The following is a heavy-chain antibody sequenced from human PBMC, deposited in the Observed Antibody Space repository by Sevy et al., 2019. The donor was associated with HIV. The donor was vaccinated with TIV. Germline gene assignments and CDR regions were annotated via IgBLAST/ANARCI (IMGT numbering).Heavy chain of an antibody. CDR3: AKNRPPGGSYFSRHGMDV. CDR2: ISYDGNYR. CDR1: GFTFSTYD. V-gene: IGHV3-30*18. D-gene: IGHD1-26*01. J-gene: IGHJ6*02. Sequence: GRSLRLSCTASGFTFSTYDIHWVRQAPGKGLEWVAIISYDGNYRYYSDSVRGRFSMSRDNSKNTAYLQMSGLSVEDTAVYYCAKNRPPGGSYFSRHGMDVWGRGTTVTVSS.